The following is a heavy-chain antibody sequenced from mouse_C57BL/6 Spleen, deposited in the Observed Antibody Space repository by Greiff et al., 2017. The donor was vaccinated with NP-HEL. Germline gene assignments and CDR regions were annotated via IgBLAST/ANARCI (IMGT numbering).Heavy chain of an antibody. J-gene: IGHJ2*01. CDR3: ARKEANFDY. V-gene: IGHV1-82*01. CDR1: GYAFSSSW. Sequence: VQLQQSGPELVKPGASVKISCKASGYAFSSSWMNWVKQRPGKGLEWIGRIYPGDGDTNYNGKFKGKATLTADKSSSTAYMQLSSLTSEDSAVYFCARKEANFDYWGQGTTLTVSS. D-gene: IGHD6-1*01. CDR2: IYPGDGDT.